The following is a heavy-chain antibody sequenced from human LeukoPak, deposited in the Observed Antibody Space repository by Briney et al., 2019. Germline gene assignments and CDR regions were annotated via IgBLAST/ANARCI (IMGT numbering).Heavy chain of an antibody. J-gene: IGHJ4*02. V-gene: IGHV3-30*03. CDR3: ACYGIAPPY. CDR1: GFRFSSYG. Sequence: GGSLRLSCAASGFRFSSYGMHWVRQAPGKGLEWVAVISYDGSNKYYADSVKGRFTISRDKSKNTLYLQMNSLRTEDTAVYYCACYGIAPPYWGQGTLVTVSS. D-gene: IGHD2-15*01. CDR2: ISYDGSNK.